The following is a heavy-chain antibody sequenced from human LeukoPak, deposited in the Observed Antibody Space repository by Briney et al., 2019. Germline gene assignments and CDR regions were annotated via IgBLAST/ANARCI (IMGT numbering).Heavy chain of an antibody. CDR3: ASEVRYCSSPSCYDY. CDR1: GFTVSSNY. J-gene: IGHJ4*02. V-gene: IGHV3-66*01. CDR2: IYSGGST. Sequence: GGSLRLSCAASGFTVSSNYMSRVRQAPGKGLEWVSVIYSGGSTYYADSVKGRFTISRDNSKNTLYLQMNSLRAEDTAVYYCASEVRYCSSPSCYDYWAREPWSPSPQ. D-gene: IGHD2-2*01.